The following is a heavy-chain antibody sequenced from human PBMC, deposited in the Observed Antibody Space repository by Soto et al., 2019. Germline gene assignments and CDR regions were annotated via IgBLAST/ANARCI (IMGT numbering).Heavy chain of an antibody. CDR3: ARALRDCSGGSCYSVLFDY. J-gene: IGHJ4*02. CDR1: GGSISSYY. D-gene: IGHD2-15*01. Sequence: PSETLSLTCTVSGGSISSYYWSWIRQPPGKGLEWIGYIYYSGSTNYNPSLRSRVTISVDTSKNQFSLKLSSVTAADTAVYYCARALRDCSGGSCYSVLFDYWGQGTLVTVSS. V-gene: IGHV4-59*01. CDR2: IYYSGST.